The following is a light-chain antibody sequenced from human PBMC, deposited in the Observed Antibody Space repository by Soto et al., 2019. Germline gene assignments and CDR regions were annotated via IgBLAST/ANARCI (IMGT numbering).Light chain of an antibody. Sequence: EIVLTQSPGTLSLSPGERATLSCRASQSVSSSYLAWYQQKPGQAPRLLIYGASIRATGIPDRFSGSGSGKDFTLTISRLEPEDFAVYSCQQYGSSPLLTFGGGTKVEIK. CDR3: QQYGSSPLLT. J-gene: IGKJ4*01. CDR1: QSVSSSY. V-gene: IGKV3-20*01. CDR2: GAS.